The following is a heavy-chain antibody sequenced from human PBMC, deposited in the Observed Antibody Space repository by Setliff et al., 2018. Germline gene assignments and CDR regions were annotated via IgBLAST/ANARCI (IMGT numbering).Heavy chain of an antibody. CDR1: GGSISSHY. D-gene: IGHD5-18*01. CDR2: IYYSGST. Sequence: SETLSLTCSVSGGSISSHYWSWIRQPPGKGLEWIGSIYYSGSTYYNPSLKSRVTISVDTSKNQFSLKLSSVTAADTAVYYCARDPLRWGYSYGPSGYFDYWGQGTLVTVSS. V-gene: IGHV4-59*11. J-gene: IGHJ4*02. CDR3: ARDPLRWGYSYGPSGYFDY.